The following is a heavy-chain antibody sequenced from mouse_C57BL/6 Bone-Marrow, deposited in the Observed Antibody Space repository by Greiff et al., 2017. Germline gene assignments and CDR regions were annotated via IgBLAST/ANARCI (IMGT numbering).Heavy chain of an antibody. CDR3: ARYYDYDEVDY. CDR2: IYPGSGST. J-gene: IGHJ2*01. Sequence: QVQLQQPGAELVRPGSSVKLSCKASGYTFTSYWITWVKQRPGQGLEWIGDIYPGSGSTNYNEKFKSKATLTVDTSSSTAYMQLSSLTSEDSAVYYCARYYDYDEVDYWGQGTTLTVSS. V-gene: IGHV1-55*01. D-gene: IGHD2-4*01. CDR1: GYTFTSYW.